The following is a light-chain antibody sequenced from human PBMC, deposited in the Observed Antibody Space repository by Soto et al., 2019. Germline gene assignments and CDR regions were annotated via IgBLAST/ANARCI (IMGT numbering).Light chain of an antibody. J-gene: IGKJ3*01. CDR1: QSVSSSY. CDR2: GAS. CDR3: QLYGSSPIFT. Sequence: EIVLTQSPGTLSLSPGERATLSCRASQSVSSSYLAWYQQKPGQAPRLLIYGASSRATGIPDRFSGSGSGKDFALTISRMEPEEFAVYYCQLYGSSPIFTFGPVTKVDI. V-gene: IGKV3-20*01.